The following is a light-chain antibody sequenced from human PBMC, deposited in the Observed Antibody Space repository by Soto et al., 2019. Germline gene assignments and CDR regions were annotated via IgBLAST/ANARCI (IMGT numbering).Light chain of an antibody. Sequence: QSVLTQPPSVSAAPGQKVTNSCSGSSSNVGSNYVSWYQQLPGTAPKLLIYDNNKQPSGIPDRFSGSKSGTSVTLDITGLQTGDEADYYCATWDRSLSVYVLFGGGTKLTVL. V-gene: IGLV1-51*01. CDR2: DNN. CDR1: SSNVGSNY. CDR3: ATWDRSLSVYVL. J-gene: IGLJ2*01.